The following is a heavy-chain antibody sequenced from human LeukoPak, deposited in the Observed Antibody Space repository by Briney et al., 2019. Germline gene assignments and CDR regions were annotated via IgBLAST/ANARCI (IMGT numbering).Heavy chain of an antibody. D-gene: IGHD2-2*01. CDR3: ARDSLAARTAHYCSSTSCPPGY. CDR1: GYTFTNYG. V-gene: IGHV1-18*01. Sequence: ASMKVSCKASGYTFTNYGISWVRQAPGQGLEWMGWISAYNGNTNYAQKFQGRVTMTRDTSISTAYMELSRLRSDDTAVYYCARDSLAARTAHYCSSTSCPPGYWGQGTLVTVSS. J-gene: IGHJ4*02. CDR2: ISAYNGNT.